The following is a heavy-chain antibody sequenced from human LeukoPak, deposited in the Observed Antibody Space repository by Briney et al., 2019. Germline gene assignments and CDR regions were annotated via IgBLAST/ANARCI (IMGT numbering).Heavy chain of an antibody. J-gene: IGHJ1*01. V-gene: IGHV1-2*02. CDR1: GYTFTGYY. D-gene: IGHD1-1*01. CDR2: INPNSGGT. CDR3: ARENVESGGFQY. Sequence: ASVKVSCKASGYTFTGYYMHWVRQAPGQGLEWMGWINPNSGGTNYAEKFQGRVTMTRDTSISTAYMELSRLRSNDTAVYYCARENVESGGFQYWGQGTLVTVSS.